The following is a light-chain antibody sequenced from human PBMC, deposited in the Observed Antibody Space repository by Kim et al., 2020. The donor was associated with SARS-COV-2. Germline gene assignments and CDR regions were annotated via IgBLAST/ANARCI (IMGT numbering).Light chain of an antibody. Sequence: EIVLTQSPGTLSLSPGERATLSCRDSQSVSSSYLAWYQQKPGQAPRLLIYGASSRATGIPDRFSGSGSGTDFTLTISRLEPEDFAVYYCQQYGSSPGYTFGQGTKLEI. J-gene: IGKJ2*01. V-gene: IGKV3-20*01. CDR1: QSVSSSY. CDR2: GAS. CDR3: QQYGSSPGYT.